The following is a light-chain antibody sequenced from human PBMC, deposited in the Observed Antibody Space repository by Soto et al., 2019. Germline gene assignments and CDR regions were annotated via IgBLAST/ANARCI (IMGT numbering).Light chain of an antibody. J-gene: IGLJ2*01. CDR2: DVS. CDR1: SSDVGGYNY. Sequence: QSALTQPASVSGSPGQSITISCTGTSSDVGGYNYVSWYQQHPGKAPKLMIYDVSNRPSGVSNRFSGSTSGNTASLTISGHQAEDEADYYCSSYTSSTTRVFGGGTKLTVL. CDR3: SSYTSSTTRV. V-gene: IGLV2-14*01.